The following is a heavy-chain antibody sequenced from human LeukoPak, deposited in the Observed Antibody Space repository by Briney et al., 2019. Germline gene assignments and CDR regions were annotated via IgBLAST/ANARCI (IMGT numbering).Heavy chain of an antibody. CDR1: GFTFSDYW. D-gene: IGHD1-14*01. Sequence: GGSLRLSCAVSGFTFSDYWMHWDRQAPGKGLVWVSRIKTDVTSTDYADSVKGRFTISRDNAKNTLYLQMDSLRADDTAVYYCTTIRPDYWGRGTLVTVSS. CDR3: TTIRPDY. CDR2: IKTDVTST. J-gene: IGHJ4*02. V-gene: IGHV3-74*01.